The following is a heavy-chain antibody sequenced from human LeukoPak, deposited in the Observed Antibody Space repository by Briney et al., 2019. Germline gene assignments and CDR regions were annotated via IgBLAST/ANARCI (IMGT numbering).Heavy chain of an antibody. CDR1: GFTFSSYW. V-gene: IGHV3-74*01. J-gene: IGHJ4*02. CDR3: TVRPTVVRY. Sequence: GGSLSLSCAASGFTFSSYWMHWVRQAPGKRLVWVSRINSDGSSTSYADSVKGRFTISRDNAKNTLYLQMNSLRAEDTAVYYRTVRPTVVRYWGQGTLVTVSS. D-gene: IGHD4-23*01. CDR2: INSDGSST.